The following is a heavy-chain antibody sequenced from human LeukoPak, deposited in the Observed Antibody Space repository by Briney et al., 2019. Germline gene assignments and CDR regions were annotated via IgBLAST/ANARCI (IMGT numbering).Heavy chain of an antibody. CDR1: GGSISSYY. Sequence: SETLSLTCSVSGGSISSYYWSWFRQPAGKGLEWIGRIYTSGSTNYNPSLKSRVTMSVDTSKNQFSLKLSSVTAADTAVYFCARGPMTTVTTGVYFDYWGQGTLVTVSS. CDR2: IYTSGST. CDR3: ARGPMTTVTTGVYFDY. D-gene: IGHD4-17*01. V-gene: IGHV4-4*07. J-gene: IGHJ4*02.